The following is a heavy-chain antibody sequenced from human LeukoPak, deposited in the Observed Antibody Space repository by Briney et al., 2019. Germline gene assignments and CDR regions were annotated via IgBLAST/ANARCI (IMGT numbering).Heavy chain of an antibody. CDR2: INHSGTS. J-gene: IGHJ5*02. CDR1: CGPFSTYY. D-gene: IGHD6-19*01. CDR3: ARSYGSSTYNWFDP. Sequence: SETLSLPCAVYCGPFSTYYLNWIRQAPGKGVEGIGEINHSGTSNYHPSLRSRVSISVDTSKNQFSLKLSSVTAADAAVYYCARSYGSSTYNWFDPWGQGTLVTVSS. V-gene: IGHV4-34*01.